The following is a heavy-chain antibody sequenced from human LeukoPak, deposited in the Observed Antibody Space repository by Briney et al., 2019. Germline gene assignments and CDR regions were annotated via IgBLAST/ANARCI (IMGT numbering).Heavy chain of an antibody. Sequence: SETLSLTCTVSGGSISGSSYYWGWIRQPPGKGLEWIGSIYYSGSTYYNPSLKSRVTISVDTSKNQFSLKLSSVTAADTAVYYCARDSSYDFWSGYPPGWFDPWGQGTLVTVSS. CDR3: ARDSSYDFWSGYPPGWFDP. D-gene: IGHD3-3*01. V-gene: IGHV4-39*07. CDR2: IYYSGST. CDR1: GGSISGSSYY. J-gene: IGHJ5*02.